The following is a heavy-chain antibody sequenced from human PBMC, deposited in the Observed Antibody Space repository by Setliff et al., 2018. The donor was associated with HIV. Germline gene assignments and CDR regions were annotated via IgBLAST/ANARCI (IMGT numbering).Heavy chain of an antibody. D-gene: IGHD3-22*01. CDR1: GFTFSSYG. Sequence: GGSLRLSCAASGFTFSSYGMHWVRQAPGKGLEWVAFIRYDGSNKYYADSVKGRFTISRDNSKNTLYLQMNSLRAEDTAVYYCANEQYYYDSSGLDYWGQGTLVTVSS. V-gene: IGHV3-30*02. J-gene: IGHJ4*02. CDR3: ANEQYYYDSSGLDY. CDR2: IRYDGSNK.